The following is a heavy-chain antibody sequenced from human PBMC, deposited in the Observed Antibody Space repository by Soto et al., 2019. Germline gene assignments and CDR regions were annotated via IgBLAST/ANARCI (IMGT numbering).Heavy chain of an antibody. D-gene: IGHD3-3*01. CDR2: IYYSGST. V-gene: IGHV4-39*01. CDR3: ASYDFWSGRPQNHFDY. Sequence: SETLSLTCTLSGGSISSSSYYWGWIRQPPGKGLEWIGSIYYSGSTYYNPSLKSRVTISVDTSKNQFSLKLSSVTAADTAVYYCASYDFWSGRPQNHFDYWVQGTLVTVSA. CDR1: GGSISSSSYY. J-gene: IGHJ4*02.